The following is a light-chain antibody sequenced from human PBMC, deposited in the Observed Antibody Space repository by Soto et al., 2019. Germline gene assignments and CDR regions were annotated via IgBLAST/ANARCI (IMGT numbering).Light chain of an antibody. Sequence: EIVLTQSPGTLSLSPGERATLSFRASQRVSSTYLAWYQQKPGQAPRLLIYGASSRATGIPDRFSGSGSGTDFTLTISRLEPEDFAVYYCQQHGTSPPITFGQGTRLEI. V-gene: IGKV3-20*01. CDR2: GAS. J-gene: IGKJ5*01. CDR1: QRVSSTY. CDR3: QQHGTSPPIT.